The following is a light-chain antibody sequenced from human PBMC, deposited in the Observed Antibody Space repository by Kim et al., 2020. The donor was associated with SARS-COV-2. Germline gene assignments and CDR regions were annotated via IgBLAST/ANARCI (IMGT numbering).Light chain of an antibody. Sequence: SYELTQPPSVSVSPGQTASITCSGDKLDDRYVGWYQQKPGQSPFLIIYQDAKRPSGIPERFSGASSGNTDTLTISGTQSIDEADYYCQAWDSGTAGVFGGGTQLTVL. V-gene: IGLV3-1*01. J-gene: IGLJ2*01. CDR2: QDA. CDR3: QAWDSGTAGV. CDR1: KLDDRY.